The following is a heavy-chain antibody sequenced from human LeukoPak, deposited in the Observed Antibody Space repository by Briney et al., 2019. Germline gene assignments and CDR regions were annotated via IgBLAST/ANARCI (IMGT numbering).Heavy chain of an antibody. V-gene: IGHV3-74*01. D-gene: IGHD1-26*01. CDR3: ARDQSIAGPTTADY. J-gene: IGHJ4*02. CDR1: GFTFSRFW. CDR2: INTDASNT. Sequence: GGSLRLSCAASGFTFSRFWMHWVRHAPGKGLVWVSRINTDASNTIYADSVKGRFTISRDNAKNTLYLQMNSLRAEDTAVYYCARDQSIAGPTTADYWGQGILVTVSS.